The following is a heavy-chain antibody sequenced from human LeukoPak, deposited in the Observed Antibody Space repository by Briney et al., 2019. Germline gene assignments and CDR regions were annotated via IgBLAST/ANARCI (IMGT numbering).Heavy chain of an antibody. J-gene: IGHJ5*02. CDR1: GGSISSSSYY. Sequence: SETLSLTCTVSGGSISSSSYYWGWIRQPPGKGLEWIGSIYYSGSTYYNPSLKSRATISVDTSKNQFSLKLSSVTAADTAVYYCARHLGLRYLNGFDPWGQGTLVTVSS. D-gene: IGHD1-14*01. V-gene: IGHV4-39*01. CDR3: ARHLGLRYLNGFDP. CDR2: IYYSGST.